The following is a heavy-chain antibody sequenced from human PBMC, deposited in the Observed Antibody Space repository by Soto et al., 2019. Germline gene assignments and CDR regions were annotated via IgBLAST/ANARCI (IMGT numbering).Heavy chain of an antibody. J-gene: IGHJ5*02. V-gene: IGHV5-51*01. D-gene: IGHD2-15*01. Sequence: GESLKISCKGSGYSFTSYWIGWIRQMPGKGLEWMGIIYPGDSDTRYSPSFQGQVTISAVKSISTAYLQWSSLKASVTAMYYCARHPVGYCSGRSRYDRWFDPWGQGTLVNVSS. CDR3: ARHPVGYCSGRSRYDRWFDP. CDR2: IYPGDSDT. CDR1: GYSFTSYW.